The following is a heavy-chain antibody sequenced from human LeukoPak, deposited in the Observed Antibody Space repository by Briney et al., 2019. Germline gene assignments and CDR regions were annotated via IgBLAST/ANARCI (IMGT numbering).Heavy chain of an antibody. CDR3: ARRGLYGDYGLMGWFDP. D-gene: IGHD4-17*01. Sequence: PSETLSLTCTVSGGSISSSTYYWGWIRQPPGKGLEWIGSIYYSGSTYYNPSLKSRVTISVDTSKNQFSLKLSSVAAADTAVYYCARRGLYGDYGLMGWFDPWGQGTLVTVSS. V-gene: IGHV4-39*07. CDR2: IYYSGST. CDR1: GGSISSSTYY. J-gene: IGHJ5*02.